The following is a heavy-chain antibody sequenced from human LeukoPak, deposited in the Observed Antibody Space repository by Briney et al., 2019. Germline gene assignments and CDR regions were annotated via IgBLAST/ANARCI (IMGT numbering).Heavy chain of an antibody. D-gene: IGHD1-26*01. J-gene: IGHJ4*02. CDR3: ARIVGATGSYYFDY. V-gene: IGHV4-38-2*02. CDR1: GYSISSGYY. Sequence: PSETLSLTCTVSGYSISSGYYWGWIRQPPGKGLEWIGSIYHSGSTYYNPSLKSRVTISVDTSKNQFSLKLSSVTAADTAVYYCARIVGATGSYYFDYWGQGTLVTVSS. CDR2: IYHSGST.